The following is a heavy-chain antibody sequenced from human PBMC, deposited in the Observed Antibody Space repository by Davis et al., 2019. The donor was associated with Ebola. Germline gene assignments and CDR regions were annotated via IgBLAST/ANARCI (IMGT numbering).Heavy chain of an antibody. D-gene: IGHD5-12*01. V-gene: IGHV3-30*04. CDR2: ISYDGSNT. J-gene: IGHJ6*02. CDR1: GFTFSSYA. CDR3: ARDGYVDKGYYYGMDV. Sequence: GESLKISCAASGFTFSSYAMHWVRQAPGKGLEWVAVISYDGSNTYYADSVKGRFTISRDNSKNTLYLQMNSLRAEDTAVYYCARDGYVDKGYYYGMDVWGQGTTVTVSS.